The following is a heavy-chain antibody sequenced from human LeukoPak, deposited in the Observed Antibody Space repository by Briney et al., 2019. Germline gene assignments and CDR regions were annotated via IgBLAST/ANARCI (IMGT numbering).Heavy chain of an antibody. V-gene: IGHV1-24*01. Sequence: ASVNVSCKVSGYILTELSMHWVRQAAGKGLERMGGFDPEDGETIYAQKFQGRVTMTEDTSTDTAYMELSSLRSEDTAVYYCATKYGGTPEGYWFDPWGQGTLVTVSS. CDR3: ATKYGGTPEGYWFDP. D-gene: IGHD4-23*01. CDR2: FDPEDGET. CDR1: GYILTELS. J-gene: IGHJ5*02.